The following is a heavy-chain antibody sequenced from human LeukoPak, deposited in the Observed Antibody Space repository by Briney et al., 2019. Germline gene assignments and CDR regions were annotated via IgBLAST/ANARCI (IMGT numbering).Heavy chain of an antibody. Sequence: GGSLRLSCAASGFTFSNYWMTWVRQAPEKGLEWVARIKTDGSETYYMHSVKGRFTISRDNAKSSLYLQMNSLRVEDTAVYHCVRLGEDHDMGVWGQGTTVTVSS. V-gene: IGHV3-7*01. D-gene: IGHD3-10*01. J-gene: IGHJ6*02. CDR2: IKTDGSET. CDR1: GFTFSNYW. CDR3: VRLGEDHDMGV.